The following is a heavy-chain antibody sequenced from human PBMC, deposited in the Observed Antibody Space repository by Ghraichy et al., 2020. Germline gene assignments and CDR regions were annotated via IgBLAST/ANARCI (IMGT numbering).Heavy chain of an antibody. CDR2: ISGSGGST. CDR1: GFTFSSYA. CDR3: AKISSSWYGPDY. Sequence: LSLTCAASGFTFSSYAMSWVRQAPGKGLEWVSAISGSGGSTYYADSVKGRFTISRDNSKNTLYLQMNSLRAEDTAVYYCAKISSSWYGPDYWGQGTLVTVSS. J-gene: IGHJ4*02. V-gene: IGHV3-23*01. D-gene: IGHD6-13*01.